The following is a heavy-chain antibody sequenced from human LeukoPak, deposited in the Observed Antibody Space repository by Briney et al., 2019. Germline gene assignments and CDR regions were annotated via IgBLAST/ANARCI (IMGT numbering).Heavy chain of an antibody. CDR1: GGSISSSSYY. Sequence: KASETLSLTCTVSGGSISSSSYYWGWIRQPPGKGLEWIGTLYYGGSTYYNPSFKSRVTISVDTSKNQFSLKLNSVTAADTAVYYCARHAGRYFYYGLDVWGQGTTVTVSS. CDR2: LYYGGST. CDR3: ARHAGRYFYYGLDV. J-gene: IGHJ6*02. V-gene: IGHV4-39*01. D-gene: IGHD1-14*01.